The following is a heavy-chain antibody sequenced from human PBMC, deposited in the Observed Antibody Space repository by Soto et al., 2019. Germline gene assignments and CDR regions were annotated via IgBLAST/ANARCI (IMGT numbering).Heavy chain of an antibody. D-gene: IGHD3-9*01. V-gene: IGHV1-8*01. J-gene: IGHJ6*03. CDR1: GYTFTSYD. CDR3: ARRTYDILTGYYNNYYYYYMDV. Sequence: ASVKVSCKASGYTFTSYDINWVRQATGQGLEWMGWMNPNSGNTGYAQKFQGRVTMTRNTSISTAYMELSSPRSEDTAVYYCARRTYDILTGYYNNYYYYYMDVWGKGNTVTVSS. CDR2: MNPNSGNT.